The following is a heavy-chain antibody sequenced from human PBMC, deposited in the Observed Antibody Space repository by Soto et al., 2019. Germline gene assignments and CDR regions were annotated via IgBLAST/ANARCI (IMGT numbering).Heavy chain of an antibody. D-gene: IGHD6-13*01. Sequence: LRLSCAASGFTFSSYWMHWVRQAPGKGLVWVSRINSDGSSTSYADSVKGRFTISRDNAKNTLYLQMNSLRAEDTAVYYCARGGQGSSWSPYYYYGMDVWGQGTTVTVSS. J-gene: IGHJ6*02. CDR1: GFTFSSYW. CDR2: INSDGSST. V-gene: IGHV3-74*01. CDR3: ARGGQGSSWSPYYYYGMDV.